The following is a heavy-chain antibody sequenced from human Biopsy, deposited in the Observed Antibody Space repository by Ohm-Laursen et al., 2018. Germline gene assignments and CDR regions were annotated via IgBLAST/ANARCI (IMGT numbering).Heavy chain of an antibody. J-gene: IGHJ3*01. D-gene: IGHD5/OR15-5a*01. CDR1: GFKFDDYG. CDR2: IGWNSGSI. CDR3: VREMSHESTIRDSFDL. V-gene: IGHV3-9*01. Sequence: SLRLSCSASGFKFDDYGMNWVRQVPGKGLEWVSRIGWNSGSIGYVDSVKGRFTISRDNAKDSLFLQMNSLRVEDTAVYYCVREMSHESTIRDSFDLWGQGTMVTVSS.